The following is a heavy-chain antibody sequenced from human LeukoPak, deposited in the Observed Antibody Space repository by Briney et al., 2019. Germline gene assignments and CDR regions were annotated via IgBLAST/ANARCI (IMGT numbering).Heavy chain of an antibody. D-gene: IGHD3-3*02. V-gene: IGHV3-15*01. CDR3: TTIKLGTFDY. Sequence: GGSLRLSCAASGFTFSNSWMSWVRQAPGKGPEWIGRIKSKTDGGTTDYAAPVKGRFTISRDDSKNTLFLQMNSLKTEDAAVYYCTTIKLGTFDYWGQGILVTVSS. J-gene: IGHJ4*02. CDR2: IKSKTDGGTT. CDR1: GFTFSNSW.